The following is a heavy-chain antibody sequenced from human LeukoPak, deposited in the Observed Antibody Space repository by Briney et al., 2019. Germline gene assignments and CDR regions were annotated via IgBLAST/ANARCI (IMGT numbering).Heavy chain of an antibody. CDR3: ARPHCSGTSCYEGLAY. V-gene: IGHV3-66*04. CDR1: GFTVSSNY. J-gene: IGHJ4*02. D-gene: IGHD2-2*01. CDR2: IYSGGST. Sequence: QPGGSLRLSCAASGFTVSSNYMSWVRQAPGKGLEWVSVIYSGGSTYYADSVKGRFTISRDNSKNTLYLQMNSLRAEDTAVYYCARPHCSGTSCYEGLAYWGQGTLVTVSS.